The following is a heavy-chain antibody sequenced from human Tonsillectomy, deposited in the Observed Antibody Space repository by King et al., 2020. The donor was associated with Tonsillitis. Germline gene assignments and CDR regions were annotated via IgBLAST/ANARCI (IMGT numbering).Heavy chain of an antibody. J-gene: IGHJ4*02. CDR2: ISGRGGST. Sequence: EVQLVESGGGLVQPGGSLRLSCAASGFTFSSSAMAWVRQAPGKGPEWVSGISGRGGSTYYADSVKGRFTISRDNSKNTLYLQMNILGAEDTALYYCAKVVSTAMVYYFDYWGQGALVTVSS. CDR3: AKVVSTAMVYYFDY. CDR1: GFTFSSSA. V-gene: IGHV3-23*04. D-gene: IGHD5-18*01.